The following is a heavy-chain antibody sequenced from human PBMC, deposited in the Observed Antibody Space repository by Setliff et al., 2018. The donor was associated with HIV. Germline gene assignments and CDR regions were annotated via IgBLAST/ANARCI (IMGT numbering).Heavy chain of an antibody. V-gene: IGHV3-15*07. CDR3: TTDEDRIDSNGYYKSPVIDA. CDR1: GFTFRDAW. Sequence: PGGSLRLSCLGSGFTFRDAWVNWVRQAPGKGLEWVGRIKSRADGGADHAAPVQGRFTISRDDSRSLVFLQMNSLKVEDTGVYYCTTDEDRIDSNGYYKSPVIDAWGQGTLVTVSS. D-gene: IGHD3-22*01. CDR2: IKSRADGGA. J-gene: IGHJ5*02.